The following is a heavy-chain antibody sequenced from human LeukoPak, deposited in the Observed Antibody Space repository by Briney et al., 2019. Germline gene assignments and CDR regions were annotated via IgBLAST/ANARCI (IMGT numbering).Heavy chain of an antibody. J-gene: IGHJ4*02. CDR3: AREDGWAFDY. V-gene: IGHV3-48*02. CDR1: GFSFSSYS. Sequence: GGSLRLSCAASGFSFSSYSMNWVRQAPGKGLEWISYISSVSSTISYAESVKGRFIISRDDAKNSLYLQMNSLRDEDTAVYYCAREDGWAFDYWGQGTLVTVAS. D-gene: IGHD5-24*01. CDR2: ISSVSSTI.